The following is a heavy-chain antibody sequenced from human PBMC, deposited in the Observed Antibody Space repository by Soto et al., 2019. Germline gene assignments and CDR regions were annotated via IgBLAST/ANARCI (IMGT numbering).Heavy chain of an antibody. J-gene: IGHJ5*02. D-gene: IGHD4-17*01. CDR2: IYYSGST. Sequence: SETLSLTCTVSGGSISSYYWSWIRQPPGKGLEWIGYIYYSGSTNYNPSLKSRVTISVDTSKDQFSLKLSSVTAADTAVYYCARTVADYNWFDPWGQGTLVTVSS. CDR1: GGSISSYY. CDR3: ARTVADYNWFDP. V-gene: IGHV4-59*01.